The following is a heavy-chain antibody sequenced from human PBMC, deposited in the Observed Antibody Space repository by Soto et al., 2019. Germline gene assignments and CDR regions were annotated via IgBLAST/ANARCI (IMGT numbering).Heavy chain of an antibody. J-gene: IGHJ5*02. CDR1: GGSFSAYY. CDR3: ARNYRDYGNYGGSRIDP. V-gene: IGHV4-34*01. Sequence: QVQLQQWGAGLLKPSETLSLTCAVYGGSFSAYYWSWIRQPPGKGLDWIVETNHSGGTNYKPSIKSRVTISVDTSNYQFSLKLSSVTAADTAVYYCARNYRDYGNYGGSRIDPWGQGTLVTVSS. CDR2: TNHSGGT. D-gene: IGHD4-4*01.